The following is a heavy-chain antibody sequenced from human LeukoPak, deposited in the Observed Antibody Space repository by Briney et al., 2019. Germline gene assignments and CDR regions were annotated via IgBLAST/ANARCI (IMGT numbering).Heavy chain of an antibody. V-gene: IGHV4-4*09. D-gene: IGHD4-17*01. CDR3: ASSYDYAVGGFDF. CDR1: GPSISSYY. CDR2: IYSSGST. Sequence: SETLSLTCTVSGPSISSYYWSWIRHPPGKGLEWLGYIYSSGSTNYNPSLESRVNISLDTSRKHFSLKLSSVTAADTAVYYCASSYDYAVGGFDFWGQGILVTVSS. J-gene: IGHJ4*02.